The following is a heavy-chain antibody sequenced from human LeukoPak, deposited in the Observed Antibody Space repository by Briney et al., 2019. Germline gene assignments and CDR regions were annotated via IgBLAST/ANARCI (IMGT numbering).Heavy chain of an antibody. Sequence: GGPLSLSCAASTFTFSSFAMHCVRQAPDKGLEWVTVISSDGSNKYYADSVKGRFTISRDNSKNTLDLQMNSLRAEDTAVYYCARGPSARFFGVAKGAFDIWGQGTMVTVSS. CDR3: ARGPSARFFGVAKGAFDI. D-gene: IGHD3-3*01. J-gene: IGHJ3*02. CDR1: TFTFSSFA. V-gene: IGHV3-30*04. CDR2: ISSDGSNK.